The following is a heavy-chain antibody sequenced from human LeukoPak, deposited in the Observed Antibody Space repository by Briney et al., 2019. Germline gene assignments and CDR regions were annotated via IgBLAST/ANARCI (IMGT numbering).Heavy chain of an antibody. CDR2: ISGSGGST. Sequence: GGSLRLSCAASGFTFSIYAMSWVRQAPGKGLEWVSAISGSGGSTYYADSVKGRFTISRDNSKNTLYLQMNSLRAEDTAVYYCAKPDSPKPGWYNYYYGMDVWGQGTTVTVSS. V-gene: IGHV3-23*01. CDR3: AKPDSPKPGWYNYYYGMDV. D-gene: IGHD6-19*01. CDR1: GFTFSIYA. J-gene: IGHJ6*02.